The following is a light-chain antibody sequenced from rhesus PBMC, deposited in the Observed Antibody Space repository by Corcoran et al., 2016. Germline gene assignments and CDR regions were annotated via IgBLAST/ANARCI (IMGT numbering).Light chain of an antibody. CDR2: GAS. Sequence: EIVMTQSPATLSLSPGERATLSCRASQSVSSNLAWYQQKPGQAPSLLIYGASSRATGIPARFSGSGSGTDFTLTISSLEPEDFAVYYCQQYSNWPLTIGGGTKVEIK. V-gene: IGKV3-42*03. J-gene: IGKJ4*01. CDR3: QQYSNWPLT. CDR1: QSVSSN.